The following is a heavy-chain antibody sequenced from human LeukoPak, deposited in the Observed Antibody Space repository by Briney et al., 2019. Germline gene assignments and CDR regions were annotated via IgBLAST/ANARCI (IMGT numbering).Heavy chain of an antibody. D-gene: IGHD1-26*01. V-gene: IGHV4-31*03. Sequence: KPSETLSLTCTVSGGSISSGGYYWSWIRQHPGKGLEWIGYIYYSGSTYYNPSLESRVTISVDTSKNQFSLKLSSVTAADTAVYYCARASVGATRYFDYWGQGTLVTVSS. CDR1: GGSISSGGYY. CDR3: ARASVGATRYFDY. CDR2: IYYSGST. J-gene: IGHJ4*02.